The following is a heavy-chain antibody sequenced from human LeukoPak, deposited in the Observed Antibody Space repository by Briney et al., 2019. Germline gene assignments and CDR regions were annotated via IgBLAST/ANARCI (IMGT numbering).Heavy chain of an antibody. Sequence: PSQTLSLTCTVSVYSISSGYYWGWIRQPPGKGLEWIGSIYHSGSTCYNPSLKSRVPISVDTSKNKFSLKLSSVTAADTAVYYCARDSSSSFGLAYWGEGTLVTVSS. J-gene: IGHJ4*02. V-gene: IGHV4-38-2*02. CDR3: ARDSSSSFGLAY. CDR1: VYSISSGYY. CDR2: IYHSGST. D-gene: IGHD6-6*01.